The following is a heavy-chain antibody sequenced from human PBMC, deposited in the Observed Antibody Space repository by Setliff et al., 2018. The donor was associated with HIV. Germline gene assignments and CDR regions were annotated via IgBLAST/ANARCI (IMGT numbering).Heavy chain of an antibody. Sequence: ASVKVSCKTSGYIFTGFGLTWVRQAPGQGLEWMGWISAYNGNRNYAQKVQDRVTMTRDTSTSSVYMELRSLRSEDTAVYYCARAYYDSVWGSHRYRFYYFDYWGQGSLVTVSS. V-gene: IGHV1-18*01. J-gene: IGHJ4*02. CDR3: ARAYYDSVWGSHRYRFYYFDY. D-gene: IGHD3-16*02. CDR2: ISAYNGNR. CDR1: GYIFTGFG.